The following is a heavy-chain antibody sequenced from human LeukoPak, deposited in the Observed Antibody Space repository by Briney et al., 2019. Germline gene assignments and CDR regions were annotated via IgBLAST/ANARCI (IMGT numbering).Heavy chain of an antibody. CDR3: ASLIAAAGTRYTSDYMDV. J-gene: IGHJ6*03. CDR1: GYTFTSYA. V-gene: IGHV7-4-1*02. D-gene: IGHD6-13*01. CDR2: INTNTGNP. Sequence: ASVKVSCKASGYTFTSYAMNWVRQAPGQGLEWMGWINTNTGNPTYAQGFTGRFVFSLDTSVSTAYLQISSLKAEDTAVYYCASLIAAAGTRYTSDYMDVWGKGTTVTVSS.